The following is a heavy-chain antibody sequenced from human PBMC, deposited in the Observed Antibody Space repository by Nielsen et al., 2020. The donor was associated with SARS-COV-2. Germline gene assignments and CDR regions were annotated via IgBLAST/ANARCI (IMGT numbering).Heavy chain of an antibody. V-gene: IGHV3-9*01. J-gene: IGHJ6*02. Sequence: SLKISCAASGFTFSSYGMHWVRQAPGKGPEWVSGISWNSGSIGYADSVKGRFTISRDNAKNSLYLQMNSLRAEDTAVYYCAGSLLDYYGMDVWGQGTTVTVSS. D-gene: IGHD2-15*01. CDR2: ISWNSGSI. CDR1: GFTFSSYG. CDR3: AGSLLDYYGMDV.